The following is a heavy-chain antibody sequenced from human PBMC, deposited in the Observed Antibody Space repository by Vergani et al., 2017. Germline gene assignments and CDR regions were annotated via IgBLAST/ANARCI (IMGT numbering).Heavy chain of an antibody. CDR3: AKDGSSSGMGYYYYYMDV. Sequence: EVQLVESGGGLVQPGGSLRLSCAASGFTFSSYAMSWVRQAPGKGLEWVSAISGSGGSTYYADSVKGRFTISRDNSKNTLYLQINSLRAEDTAVYYCAKDGSSSGMGYYYYYMDVWGKGTTVTVSS. CDR1: GFTFSSYA. CDR2: ISGSGGST. V-gene: IGHV3-23*04. J-gene: IGHJ6*03. D-gene: IGHD6-6*01.